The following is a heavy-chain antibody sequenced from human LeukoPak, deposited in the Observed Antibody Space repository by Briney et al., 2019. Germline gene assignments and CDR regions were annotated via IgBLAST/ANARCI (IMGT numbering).Heavy chain of an antibody. Sequence: SETLSLTCAVSGGSLSSGDYSWRWIRQPPGKGLEWIGYILQSGSTYYNPYLKSRVTISVDRPKNQFSLKLSSVTAADTAVYYCARVGSDWNDVRYNWFDPWGQGTLVTVSS. D-gene: IGHD1-1*01. CDR1: GGSLSSGDYS. J-gene: IGHJ5*02. V-gene: IGHV4-30-2*01. CDR3: ARVGSDWNDVRYNWFDP. CDR2: ILQSGST.